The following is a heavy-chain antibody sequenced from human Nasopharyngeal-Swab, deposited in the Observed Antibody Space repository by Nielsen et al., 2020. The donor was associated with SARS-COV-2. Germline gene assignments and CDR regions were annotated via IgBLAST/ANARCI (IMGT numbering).Heavy chain of an antibody. CDR2: ISGSGGNT. J-gene: IGHJ4*02. CDR3: AKYGSGGYSFDY. D-gene: IGHD3-10*01. V-gene: IGHV3-23*01. CDR1: GFPFSSYT. Sequence: GESLKISCAVSGFPFSSYTMSWVRQAPGKGLEWVSAISGSGGNTHSADSVKGRFTISRDNSKNTLYQQMNSLRAEDTAVYYCAKYGSGGYSFDYWGQGTLVTVSS.